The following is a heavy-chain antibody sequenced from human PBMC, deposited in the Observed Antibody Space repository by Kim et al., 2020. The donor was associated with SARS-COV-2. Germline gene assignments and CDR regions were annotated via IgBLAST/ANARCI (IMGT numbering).Heavy chain of an antibody. J-gene: IGHJ5*02. CDR3: ARGPSIPAPYYDFWSGYRNWFDP. CDR2: IYYSGST. Sequence: SETLSLTCTVSGGSVSSGSYYWSWIRQPPGKGLEWLGYIYYSGSTNYNPSLKSRVTISVDTSKNQFSLKLSSVTAADTAVYYCARGPSIPAPYYDFWSGYRNWFDPWGQGTLVTVSS. CDR1: GGSVSSGSYY. D-gene: IGHD3-3*01. V-gene: IGHV4-61*01.